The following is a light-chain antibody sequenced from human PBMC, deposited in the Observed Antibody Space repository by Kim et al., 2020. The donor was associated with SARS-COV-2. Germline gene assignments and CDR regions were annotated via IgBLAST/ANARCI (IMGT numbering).Light chain of an antibody. CDR3: QRYGSSPRT. Sequence: TPVERATLTNRASQRVSSTYLAWYQQEPGQAPRLLIYSASSRATGIPDRFSGSGSGTDFTLTISRLEPEDFAVYYCQRYGSSPRTFGQGTKVAIK. CDR1: QRVSSTY. V-gene: IGKV3-20*01. CDR2: SAS. J-gene: IGKJ1*01.